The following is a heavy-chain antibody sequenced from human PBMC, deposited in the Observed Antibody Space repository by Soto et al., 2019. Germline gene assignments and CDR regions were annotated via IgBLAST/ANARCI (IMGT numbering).Heavy chain of an antibody. CDR2: IYWDDDE. Sequence: ITLKESGPTLVKPTQTLTLTCTFSGFSLNTGGVGVGWVRQPRGKAMEWLALIYWDDDERYRPSLRSRLNITKDTINTPGFLTMTNMDPEDTSTYYCVRNWRYYGGDYYYGMDAWGQGTTVTVSS. V-gene: IGHV2-5*02. CDR1: GFSLNTGGVG. CDR3: VRNWRYYGGDYYYGMDA. D-gene: IGHD3-10*01. J-gene: IGHJ6*02.